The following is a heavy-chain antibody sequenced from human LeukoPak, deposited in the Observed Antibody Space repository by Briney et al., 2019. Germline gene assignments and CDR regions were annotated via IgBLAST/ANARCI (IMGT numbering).Heavy chain of an antibody. CDR2: IYTSGST. CDR3: ARDGSSWTPNNYFDY. D-gene: IGHD6-13*01. CDR1: GGSISSYY. V-gene: IGHV4-4*07. J-gene: IGHJ4*02. Sequence: SETLSLTCTVYGGSISSYYWSWIRQPAGKGLEWIGRIYTSGSTNYNPSLKSRVTMSVDTSKNQFSLKLSSVTAADTAVYYCARDGSSWTPNNYFDYWGQGTLVTVSS.